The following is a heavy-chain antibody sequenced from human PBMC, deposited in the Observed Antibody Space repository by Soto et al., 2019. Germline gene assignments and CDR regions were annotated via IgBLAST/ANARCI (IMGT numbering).Heavy chain of an antibody. D-gene: IGHD3-22*01. V-gene: IGHV1-18*01. Sequence: QVQLVQSGAEVKKPGASVKVSCKASGYTFTSYGISWVRQAPGQGLEWMGWISAYNGNTNYAQKLQGRVTMTTDTSTSTAYVELRSLRSDDTAVYYCARDRRDSSGYYDVLGYYYYGMDVWGQGTTVTVSS. CDR2: ISAYNGNT. CDR1: GYTFTSYG. CDR3: ARDRRDSSGYYDVLGYYYYGMDV. J-gene: IGHJ6*02.